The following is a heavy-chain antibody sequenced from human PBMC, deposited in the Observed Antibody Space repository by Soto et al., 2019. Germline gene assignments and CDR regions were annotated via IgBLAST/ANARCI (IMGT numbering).Heavy chain of an antibody. D-gene: IGHD3-22*01. CDR1: GGSIDNSHYF. J-gene: IGHJ4*02. Sequence: SETLSLTCDVSGGSIDNSHYFWGWVRQPPGRGLEFLGSVYYSGGTYCNPSLRSRVSMSIDTSKDQFSLQLKSVTAADTALYFCARQRTSVVTQAYFDVWGPGSLVTVSS. CDR2: VYYSGGT. CDR3: ARQRTSVVTQAYFDV. V-gene: IGHV4-39*01.